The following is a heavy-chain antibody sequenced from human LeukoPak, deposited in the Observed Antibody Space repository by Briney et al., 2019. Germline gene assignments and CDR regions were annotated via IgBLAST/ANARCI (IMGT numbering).Heavy chain of an antibody. Sequence: PGGSLRLSCAASGFTFSSYWMSWVRQAPGKGLGWGSVICSGGRTYYADSVKGRFTISRDNSKNTLYLQMNSLRAEDTAVYYCATIVPDVVATLTFDYWGQGTLVTVSS. CDR2: ICSGGRT. J-gene: IGHJ4*02. CDR1: GFTFSSYW. V-gene: IGHV3-66*01. CDR3: ATIVPDVVATLTFDY. D-gene: IGHD2-15*01.